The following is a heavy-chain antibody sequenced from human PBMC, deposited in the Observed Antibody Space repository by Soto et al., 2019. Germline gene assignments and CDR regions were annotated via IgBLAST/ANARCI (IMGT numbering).Heavy chain of an antibody. J-gene: IGHJ4*02. D-gene: IGHD1-26*01. Sequence: QVQLVQSGAEVKKPGSSVKVSCKASGGTFSSYSINWVRQAPGQGLEWMGEIIPIFGTANYAQKFQGRGTMTADESTSTAYMEPSSLRSEDTAVYYCARDGGRHSGGIDYWGQGTLVTVSS. CDR2: IIPIFGTA. V-gene: IGHV1-69*01. CDR1: GGTFSSYS. CDR3: ARDGGRHSGGIDY.